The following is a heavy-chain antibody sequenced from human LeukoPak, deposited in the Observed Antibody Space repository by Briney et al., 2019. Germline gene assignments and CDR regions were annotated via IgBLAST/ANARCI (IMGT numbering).Heavy chain of an antibody. D-gene: IGHD3-22*01. CDR2: IYYSGST. V-gene: IGHV4-61*01. CDR1: GGSVSSGSYY. Sequence: SQTLSLTCTVSGGSVSSGSYYWSWIRQPPGKGLEWIGYIYYSGSTNYNPSLKSRVTISVDTSKNQFSLKLSSVTAADTAVYYCASPRSYYDSSGYYISWGQGTLVTVSS. CDR3: ASPRSYYDSSGYYIS. J-gene: IGHJ5*02.